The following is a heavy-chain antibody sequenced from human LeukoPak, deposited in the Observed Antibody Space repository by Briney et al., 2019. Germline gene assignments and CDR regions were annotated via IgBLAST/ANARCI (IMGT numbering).Heavy chain of an antibody. V-gene: IGHV1-2*02. CDR1: GYTFTGYY. Sequence: EASVKVSFKASGYTFTGYYMHWVRQAPGQGLEWMGWINPNSGGTNYAQKFQGRVTMTRDTSISTAYMELSRLRSDDTAVYYCARAPGYSGYDTLFDYWGQGTLVTVSS. CDR2: INPNSGGT. J-gene: IGHJ4*02. CDR3: ARAPGYSGYDTLFDY. D-gene: IGHD5-12*01.